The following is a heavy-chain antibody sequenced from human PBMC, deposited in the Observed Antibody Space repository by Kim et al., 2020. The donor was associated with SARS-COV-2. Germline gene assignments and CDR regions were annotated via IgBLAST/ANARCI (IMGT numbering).Heavy chain of an antibody. Sequence: GGSLRLSCAVSGFTFNKYAMSWVRQAPGKGLEWVSAIGDSGARTYYAHSVKGRFTISRDNSRNTLFLLMSSLRAEDTAVYYCTKDVDYYRSGYPNAFDIWGQGTMVTVSS. CDR1: GFTFNKYA. CDR2: IGDSGART. J-gene: IGHJ3*02. CDR3: TKDVDYYRSGYPNAFDI. V-gene: IGHV3-23*01. D-gene: IGHD3-22*01.